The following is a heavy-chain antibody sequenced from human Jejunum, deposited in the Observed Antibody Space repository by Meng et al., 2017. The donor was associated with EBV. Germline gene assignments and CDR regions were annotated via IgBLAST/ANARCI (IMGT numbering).Heavy chain of an antibody. D-gene: IGHD1-7*01. J-gene: IGHJ4*02. Sequence: EVQLVQSGTGVKKPGAKVKISCKVSGYTFTDYYMHWVQQAPGKGLEWMGLVDPEDDETMYSEKFQGRLTITADTSTDTTYMELSSLRSEDTAVYYCATGHYNWKYPDYWGQGTLVTVSS. CDR3: ATGHYNWKYPDY. V-gene: IGHV1-69-2*01. CDR2: VDPEDDET. CDR1: GYTFTDYY.